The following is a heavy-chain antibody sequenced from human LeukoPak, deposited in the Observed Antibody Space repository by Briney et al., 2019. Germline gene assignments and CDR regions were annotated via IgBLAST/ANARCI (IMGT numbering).Heavy chain of an antibody. Sequence: SETLSLTCSVSGYSISSGYYWGWIRQPPGKGLEGIGNIYHDGNTYYNPSLKSRVTISVDTSKNQFSLRLSSVTAADTAVYYCARFFRTVWELPYYWGPGTLVTVSS. D-gene: IGHD1-26*01. V-gene: IGHV4-38-2*02. CDR1: GYSISSGYY. CDR3: ARFFRTVWELPYY. CDR2: IYHDGNT. J-gene: IGHJ4*02.